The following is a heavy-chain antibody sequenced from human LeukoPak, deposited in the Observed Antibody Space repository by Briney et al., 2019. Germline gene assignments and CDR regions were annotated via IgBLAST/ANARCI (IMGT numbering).Heavy chain of an antibody. V-gene: IGHV1-8*01. CDR2: MSPNSGDT. J-gene: IGHJ4*02. CDR1: GYTFTTHD. D-gene: IGHD1-26*01. CDR3: ARDSVGATSEDY. Sequence: ASVTVSCTASGYTFTTHDINWVRQATGQGLEWLGWMSPNSGDTGYAQKFQGRVTMTSDSSISTAYMELSSLRSEDTAIYYCARDSVGATSEDYWGQGTLVTVSS.